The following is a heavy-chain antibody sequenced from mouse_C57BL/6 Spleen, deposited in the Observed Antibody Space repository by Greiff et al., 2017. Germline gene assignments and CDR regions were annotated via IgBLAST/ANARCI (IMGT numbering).Heavy chain of an antibody. Sequence: QVQLQQSGAELVRPGTSVKVSCKASGYAFTNYLIEWVKQRPGQGLEWIGVINPGSGGTNYNEKFKGKATLTADKSSSTAYMQLSSLTSEDSAVYFCARRSLYYGSPSDWYFDVWGTGTTVTVSS. CDR1: GYAFTNYL. CDR3: ARRSLYYGSPSDWYFDV. CDR2: INPGSGGT. D-gene: IGHD1-1*01. V-gene: IGHV1-54*01. J-gene: IGHJ1*03.